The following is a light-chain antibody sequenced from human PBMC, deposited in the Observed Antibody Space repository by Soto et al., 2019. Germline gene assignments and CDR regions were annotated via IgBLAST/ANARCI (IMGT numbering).Light chain of an antibody. CDR1: QSVFYRTDNKDF. CDR3: QQYYATPYT. V-gene: IGKV4-1*01. J-gene: IGKJ2*01. CDR2: WAS. Sequence: DIVMTQSPDSLAVSLSERATISCKSSQSVFYRTDNKDFLAWYQQRPGQPPKLLISWASTRESGVPDRFSGSGSGTDFTLILSSPQPEDVALYYCQQYYATPYTFGRGTKLQIK.